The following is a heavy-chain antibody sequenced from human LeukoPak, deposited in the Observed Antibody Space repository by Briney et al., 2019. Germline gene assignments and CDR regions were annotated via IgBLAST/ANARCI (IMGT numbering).Heavy chain of an antibody. CDR1: GFTFRSYW. CDR2: IKQDGSEK. D-gene: IGHD3-10*01. V-gene: IGHV3-7*04. J-gene: IGHJ4*02. CDR3: ARGGQAGTGDF. Sequence: GGSLRLSCAASGFTFRSYWMTWVRQSPGKGLEWVANIKQDGSEKFHVDSVKGRFTISRDNAKDSLYLEMNSLRAEDTAVYYCARGGQAGTGDFWGQGTLVTVSS.